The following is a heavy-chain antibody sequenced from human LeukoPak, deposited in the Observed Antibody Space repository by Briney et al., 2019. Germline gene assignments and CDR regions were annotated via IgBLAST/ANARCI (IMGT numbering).Heavy chain of an antibody. CDR2: IYHSGST. D-gene: IGHD4-23*01. CDR1: GGSISSGGYS. Sequence: SETLSLTCAVSGGSISSGGYSWSWIRQPPGKGLEWIGYIYHSGSTYYNPSLKSRVTISVDRSKNQFSLKLSSVTAADTAVYYCARVSDYGGNDAFDIWGQGTMVTVPS. V-gene: IGHV4-30-2*01. CDR3: ARVSDYGGNDAFDI. J-gene: IGHJ3*02.